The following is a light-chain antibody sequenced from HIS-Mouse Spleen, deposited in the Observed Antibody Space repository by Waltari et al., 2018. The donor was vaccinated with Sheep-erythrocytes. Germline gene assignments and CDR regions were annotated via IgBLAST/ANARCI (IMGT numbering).Light chain of an antibody. CDR2: EDS. CDR1: AFPNKY. Sequence: SYELTHPPSVSVSPGQTARIPCSGDAFPNKYAYCYQQKSGQAPVLVIYEDSKRPSGIPERFSGSSSGTMATLTISGAQVEDEADYYCYSTDSSGNHSVFGGGTKLTVL. CDR3: YSTDSSGNHSV. J-gene: IGLJ2*01. V-gene: IGLV3-10*01.